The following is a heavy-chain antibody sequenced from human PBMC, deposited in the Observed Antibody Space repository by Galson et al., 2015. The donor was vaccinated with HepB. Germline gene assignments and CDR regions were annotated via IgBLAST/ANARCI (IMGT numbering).Heavy chain of an antibody. CDR3: AREGLLAYCTGDCYPGDAFDI. CDR2: ISSSSDYI. CDR1: GFSFSTYS. J-gene: IGHJ3*02. D-gene: IGHD2-21*02. V-gene: IGHV3-21*01. Sequence: SLRLSCAASGFSFSTYSMNWVRQAPGKGLNWVSSISSSSDYIYYADSVKGRFTISRDNAKNSLYLQMNSLRAEDTAVYYCAREGLLAYCTGDCYPGDAFDIWGQGTMVTVSS.